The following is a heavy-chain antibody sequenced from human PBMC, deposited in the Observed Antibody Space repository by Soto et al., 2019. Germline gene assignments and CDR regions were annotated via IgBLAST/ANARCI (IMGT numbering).Heavy chain of an antibody. CDR2: ISAYNGNT. V-gene: IGHV1-18*01. CDR1: GYTFTGYG. CDR3: VRRSNYMDF. Sequence: ASMKVSCKASGYTFTGYGISWVRQAPGQGLEWMGWISAYNGNTKYAQDLQGRVAMTIDTSTSTAYMELRSLRSDDTAVYYCVRRSNYMDFWGEGTTATVSS. J-gene: IGHJ6*03.